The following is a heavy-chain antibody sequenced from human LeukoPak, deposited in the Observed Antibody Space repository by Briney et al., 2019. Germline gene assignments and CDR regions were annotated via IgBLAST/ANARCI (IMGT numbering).Heavy chain of an antibody. J-gene: IGHJ1*01. CDR2: ISSSSSTI. CDR3: AKDLGVTAIPKHFQH. V-gene: IGHV3-48*01. Sequence: GGSLRLSCAASGFTFSSYSMNWVRQAPGKGLEWVSYISSSSSTIYYADSVKGRFTISRDNSKNTLYLQMNSLRAEDTAVYYCAKDLGVTAIPKHFQHWGQGTLVTVSS. CDR1: GFTFSSYS. D-gene: IGHD2-21*02.